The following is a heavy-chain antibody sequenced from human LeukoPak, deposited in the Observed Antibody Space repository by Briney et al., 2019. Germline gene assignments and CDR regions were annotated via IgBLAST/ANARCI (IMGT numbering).Heavy chain of an antibody. Sequence: GGSLRLSCAASGFTVSSHYMSWVRQAPGKGLEWVSLIYGGGTTYYADSVKGRFTISRDNSKNTLHLQMNSLRAEDTAVYYCARGMGSSWYYFDYWGQGTLVTVSS. D-gene: IGHD6-13*01. CDR2: IYGGGTT. J-gene: IGHJ4*02. CDR3: ARGMGSSWYYFDY. V-gene: IGHV3-53*01. CDR1: GFTVSSHY.